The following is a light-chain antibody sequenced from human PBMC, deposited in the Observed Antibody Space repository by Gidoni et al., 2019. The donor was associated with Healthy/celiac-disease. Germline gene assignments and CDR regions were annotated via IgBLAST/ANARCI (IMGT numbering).Light chain of an antibody. CDR2: EVS. V-gene: IGLV2-14*01. J-gene: IGLJ1*01. CDR3: SSYTSSSTPLWV. CDR1: SSDVGGYNY. Sequence: QSALTQPASVSGSPGQSITISCTGTSSDVGGYNYVSWYQQHPGKAPKLMIYEVSNRPSGVPDRFSGSKSGNTASLTISGLQAEDEADYYCSSYTSSSTPLWVFGTGTKVTVL.